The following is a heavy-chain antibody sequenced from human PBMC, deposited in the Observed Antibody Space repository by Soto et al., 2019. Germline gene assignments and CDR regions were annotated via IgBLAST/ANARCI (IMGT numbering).Heavy chain of an antibody. D-gene: IGHD2-15*01. V-gene: IGHV4-31*11. CDR2: IYYSGST. J-gene: IGHJ3*02. CDR3: ARDQGDCSGGSCNGAFDI. Sequence: SETLSLTCAVAGGSISSGGYYWSWIRQHPGKGLEWIGYIYYSGSTYYNPSLKSRVTISVDTSKNQFSLKLSSVTAADTAVYYCARDQGDCSGGSCNGAFDIWGQGTMVTVSS. CDR1: GGSISSGGYY.